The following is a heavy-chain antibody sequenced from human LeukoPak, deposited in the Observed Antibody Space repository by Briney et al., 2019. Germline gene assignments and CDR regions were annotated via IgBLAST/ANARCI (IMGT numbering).Heavy chain of an antibody. D-gene: IGHD6-19*01. CDR1: GYTFTGYY. J-gene: IGHJ5*02. V-gene: IGHV1-2*02. CDR3: ARSQTVAGLYNWFDP. Sequence: ASVKVSCKASGYTFTGYYMHWVRQAPGQGLEWMGWINPNSGGTNYAQKFQGRVTMTRDTSVSTAYMELSRLRSDDTAVYYCARSQTVAGLYNWFDPWGQGTLVTVSS. CDR2: INPNSGGT.